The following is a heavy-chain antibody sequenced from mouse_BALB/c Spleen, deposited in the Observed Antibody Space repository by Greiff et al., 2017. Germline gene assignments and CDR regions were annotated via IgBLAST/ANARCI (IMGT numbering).Heavy chain of an antibody. V-gene: IGHV1-15*01. CDR2: IDPETGGT. D-gene: IGHD2-14*01. J-gene: IGHJ4*01. Sequence: QVQLQQSGAELVRPGASVTLSCKASGYTFTDYEMHWVKQTPVHGLEWIGAIDPETGGTAYNQKFKGKATLTADISSSTAYMELRSLTSEDSAVYYSTARVRDYAMDYWGQGTSVTVSS. CDR3: TARVRDYAMDY. CDR1: GYTFTDYE.